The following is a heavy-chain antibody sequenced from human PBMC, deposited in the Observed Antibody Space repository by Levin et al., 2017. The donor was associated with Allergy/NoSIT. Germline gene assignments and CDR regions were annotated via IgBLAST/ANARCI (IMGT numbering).Heavy chain of an antibody. D-gene: IGHD6-19*01. CDR1: GFTFSSYG. CDR3: ARGPYSSGWYYFDY. J-gene: IGHJ4*02. CDR2: ISYDGSNK. V-gene: IGHV3-30*03. Sequence: GGSLRLSCAASGFTFSSYGMHWVRQAPGKGLEWVAVISYDGSNKYYADSVKGRFTISRDNSKNTLYLQMNSLRAEDTAVYYCARGPYSSGWYYFDYWGQGTLVTVSS.